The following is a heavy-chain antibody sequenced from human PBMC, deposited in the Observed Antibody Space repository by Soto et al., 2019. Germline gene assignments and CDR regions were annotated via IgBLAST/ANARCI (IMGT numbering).Heavy chain of an antibody. CDR2: IYSGGST. J-gene: IGHJ6*03. CDR3: ARDSGYYDILTGRQGGYYYYYYMDV. V-gene: IGHV3-66*01. D-gene: IGHD3-9*01. CDR1: GFTVSSNY. Sequence: EVQLVESGGGLVQPGGSLRLSCAASGFTVSSNYMSWVRQAPGKGLEWVSVIYSGGSTYYADSVKGRFTISRDNSKNTLYLQMNSLRAEDTAVYYCARDSGYYDILTGRQGGYYYYYYMDVWGKGSTVTVSS.